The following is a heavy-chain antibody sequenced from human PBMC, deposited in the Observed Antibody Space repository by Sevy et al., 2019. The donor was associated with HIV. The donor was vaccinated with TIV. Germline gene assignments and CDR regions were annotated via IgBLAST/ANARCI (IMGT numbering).Heavy chain of an antibody. J-gene: IGHJ6*02. CDR2: IRFDGSIK. CDR3: AKVLHIVEIPASIDYYHGMDV. V-gene: IGHV3-30*02. Sequence: GGSLRLSCAASGFTFSTYGMHWVRQAPGKGLEWVAFIRFDGSIKYYRDSVKGRLTISRDNSKNTLYLQMNSLRAEDNGVYLCAKVLHIVEIPASIDYYHGMDVWGQGTTVTVSS. D-gene: IGHD2-2*01. CDR1: GFTFSTYG.